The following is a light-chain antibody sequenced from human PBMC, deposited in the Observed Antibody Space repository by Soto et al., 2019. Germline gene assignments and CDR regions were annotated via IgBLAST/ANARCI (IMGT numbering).Light chain of an antibody. J-gene: IGLJ3*02. CDR1: RTDAGGYNY. CDR3: SSYTRSNTWV. V-gene: IGLV2-14*01. Sequence: QTVVTQPASMSGSPGQSITISCTGTRTDAGGYNYVSWYQQHPAKVPKLLIYEVSNRPSGVSNRFSGSKSGSTASLTISGLQPEDEGDYYCSSYTRSNTWVFGGGTKLTVL. CDR2: EVS.